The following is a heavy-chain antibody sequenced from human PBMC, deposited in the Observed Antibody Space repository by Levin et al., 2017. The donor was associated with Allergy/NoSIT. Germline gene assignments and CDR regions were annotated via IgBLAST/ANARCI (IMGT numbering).Heavy chain of an antibody. Sequence: SETLSLTCAVYGGSFSGYYWSWIRQPPGKGLEWIGEINHSGSTNYNPSLKSRVTISVDTSKNQFSLKLSSVTAADTAVYYCASVAAGTGDFDYWGQGTLVTVSS. V-gene: IGHV4-34*01. CDR2: INHSGST. J-gene: IGHJ4*02. CDR1: GGSFSGYY. CDR3: ASVAAGTGDFDY. D-gene: IGHD6-13*01.